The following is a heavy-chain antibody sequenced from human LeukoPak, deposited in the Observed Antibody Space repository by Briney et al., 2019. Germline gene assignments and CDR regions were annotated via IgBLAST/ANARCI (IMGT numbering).Heavy chain of an antibody. J-gene: IGHJ5*02. Sequence: SETLSLTCTVSGGSISSYYWSWIRQPPGKGLEWIGYIYYSGSTNYNPFLKSRVTISLDTSKTQFSLKLSSVTAADTAVYYCARHGSSWSRGWFDPWGQGTLVTVSS. V-gene: IGHV4-59*08. D-gene: IGHD6-13*01. CDR2: IYYSGST. CDR3: ARHGSSWSRGWFDP. CDR1: GGSISSYY.